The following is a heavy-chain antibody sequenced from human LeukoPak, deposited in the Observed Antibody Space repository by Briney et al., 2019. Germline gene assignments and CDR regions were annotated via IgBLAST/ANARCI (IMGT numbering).Heavy chain of an antibody. Sequence: PGRSLRLSCAASGFTFSSYGMHWVRQAPGKGLEWVAVIWYGGSNKYYADSVKGRFTISRDNSKNTLYLQMNSLRAEDTAVYYCAKQSRVAAEHAFDIWGQGTMVTVSS. J-gene: IGHJ3*02. CDR3: AKQSRVAAEHAFDI. CDR2: IWYGGSNK. D-gene: IGHD6-13*01. V-gene: IGHV3-30*18. CDR1: GFTFSSYG.